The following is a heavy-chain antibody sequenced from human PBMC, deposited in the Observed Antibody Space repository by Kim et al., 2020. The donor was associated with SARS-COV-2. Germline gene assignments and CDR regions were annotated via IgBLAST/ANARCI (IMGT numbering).Heavy chain of an antibody. CDR2: ISGSGGHT. J-gene: IGHJ6*02. CDR3: AKSGTIYSRDYYGMDV. Sequence: GGSLRLSCAASAFTFSSYAMTWVRQAPGKGLEWVSVISGSGGHTFYADSVRGRFTISRDNSKNTLYLQMNSLRAEDAAVYYCAKSGTIYSRDYYGMDVWGQGTTVTVSS. V-gene: IGHV3-23*01. CDR1: AFTFSSYA. D-gene: IGHD3-10*01.